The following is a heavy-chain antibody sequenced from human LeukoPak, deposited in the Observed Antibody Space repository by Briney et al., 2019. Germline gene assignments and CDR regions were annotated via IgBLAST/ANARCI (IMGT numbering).Heavy chain of an antibody. CDR2: IYYSGST. CDR1: GGSISSYY. V-gene: IGHV4-59*08. D-gene: IGHD3-3*01. CDR3: ARHPDLHNWFDP. Sequence: KPSETLSLTCTVSGGSISSYYWSWIRQPPGKGLEWIGYIYYSGSTNYNPSLKSRVTISVDTSKNQFSLKLSSVTAADTAVYYCARHPDLHNWFDPWGQGTLVTVSS. J-gene: IGHJ5*02.